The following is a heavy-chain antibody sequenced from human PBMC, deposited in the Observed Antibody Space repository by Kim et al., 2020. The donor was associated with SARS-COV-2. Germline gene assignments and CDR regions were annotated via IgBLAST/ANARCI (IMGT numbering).Heavy chain of an antibody. CDR3: ARARDYYYYGMDV. CDR1: GFTFSSYG. CDR2: IWYDGSNK. Sequence: GGSLRLSCAASGFTFSSYGMHWVRQAPGKGLEWVAVIWYDGSNKYYEDSVKGRFTISRDNSKNTLYLQMNSLRAEDTAVYYCARARDYYYYGMDVWGQGTTVTVSS. J-gene: IGHJ6*02. V-gene: IGHV3-33*01.